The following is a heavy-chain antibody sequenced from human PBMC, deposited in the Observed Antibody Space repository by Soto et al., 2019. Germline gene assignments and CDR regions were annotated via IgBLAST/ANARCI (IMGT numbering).Heavy chain of an antibody. CDR3: ARSIVVVNGLDY. D-gene: IGHD2-21*01. Sequence: ASVKVSCKASGYTFTSYAMHWVRQAPGQRLKWMEWINAGNGNTKYSQQFQGRVTLTRDTSASTAYMELSSLRSEDTAVYYCARSIVVVNGLDYWGQGTLVTVSS. CDR1: GYTFTSYA. V-gene: IGHV1-3*01. CDR2: INAGNGNT. J-gene: IGHJ4*02.